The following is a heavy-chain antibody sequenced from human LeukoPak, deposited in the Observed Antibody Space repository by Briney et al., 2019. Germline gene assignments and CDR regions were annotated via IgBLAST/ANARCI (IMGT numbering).Heavy chain of an antibody. J-gene: IGHJ5*02. CDR2: INHSGST. Sequence: SETLSLICAVYGGSFSGYYWSWIRQPPGKGLEWIGEINHSGSTNYNPSLKSRVTISVDTSKNQFSLKLSSVTAADTAVYYCAFRKVGYCSSTSCYFRSGFDPWGQGTLVTVSS. CDR3: AFRKVGYCSSTSCYFRSGFDP. CDR1: GGSFSGYY. D-gene: IGHD2-2*01. V-gene: IGHV4-34*01.